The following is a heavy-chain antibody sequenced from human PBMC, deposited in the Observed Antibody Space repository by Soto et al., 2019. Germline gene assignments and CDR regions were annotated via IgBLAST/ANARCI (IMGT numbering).Heavy chain of an antibody. CDR3: ARSYDILTGYSGFDY. D-gene: IGHD3-9*01. V-gene: IGHV3-21*01. Sequence: EVQLVESGGGLVKPGGSLRLSCAASGFTFSSYSMNWVRQAPGKGLEWVSSISSSSSFIYYADSVKGRFTISRDNAKNSLYLQMKSLRAEDTAMFYCARSYDILTGYSGFDYWGQGTLVTVSS. CDR1: GFTFSSYS. CDR2: ISSSSSFI. J-gene: IGHJ4*02.